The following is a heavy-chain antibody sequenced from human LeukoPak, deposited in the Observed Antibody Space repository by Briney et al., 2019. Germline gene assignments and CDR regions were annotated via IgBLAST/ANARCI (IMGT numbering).Heavy chain of an antibody. CDR3: AKVSIAAAGGYNWFDP. D-gene: IGHD6-13*01. Sequence: TGGSLRLSCAASGFTFSSYAMSWVRQAPGKGLEWVSAISGSGGSTYYADSVKGRFTISRDNSKNTLYLQMNSLRAEDTAVYYCAKVSIAAAGGYNWFDPWGQGTLVTVSS. V-gene: IGHV3-23*01. CDR1: GFTFSSYA. CDR2: ISGSGGST. J-gene: IGHJ5*02.